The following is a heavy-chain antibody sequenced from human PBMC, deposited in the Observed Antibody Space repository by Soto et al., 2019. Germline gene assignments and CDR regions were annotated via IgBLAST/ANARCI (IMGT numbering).Heavy chain of an antibody. J-gene: IGHJ4*02. V-gene: IGHV1-3*01. CDR1: GYTFTDYS. Sequence: QVELVQSGAEVKKPGSSLKISCKASGYTFTDYSMHWVRQDTGQSLEWMGWINAADGTTNYSPKFQAIVTITRDTAASTVYLELTSLTSEVRAVYFFARDHHSSRPYFFDYWGPGTQVTVSS. CDR3: ARDHHSSRPYFFDY. D-gene: IGHD6-19*01. CDR2: INAADGTT.